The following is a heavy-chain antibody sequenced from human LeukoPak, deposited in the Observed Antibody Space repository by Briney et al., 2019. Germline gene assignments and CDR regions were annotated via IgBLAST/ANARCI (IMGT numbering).Heavy chain of an antibody. D-gene: IGHD3-9*01. CDR3: ARDISRSPREY. CDR2: ISTTSGFT. V-gene: IGHV3-11*06. CDR1: GFTFSDYY. J-gene: IGHJ4*02. Sequence: PGGSLKLSCAASGFTFSDYYMSWIRQAPGKGLEWISYISTTSGFTKYADSVKGRFTVSRDNAKNTLYLQMNSLGVDDTAVYHCARDISRSPREYWGQGTLVIVSS.